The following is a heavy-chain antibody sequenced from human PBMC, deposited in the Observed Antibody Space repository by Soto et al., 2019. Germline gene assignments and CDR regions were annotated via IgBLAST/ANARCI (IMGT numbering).Heavy chain of an antibody. V-gene: IGHV4-59*01. Sequence: TSETLSLTCTVSGGSISSYYWSWIRQPPGKGLEWIGYIYYSGSTNYNPSLKSRVTISVDTSKNQFSLKLSSVTAADTAVYYCARNNWKHNWFDPWGQGTLVTVSS. D-gene: IGHD1-20*01. CDR1: GGSISSYY. CDR3: ARNNWKHNWFDP. CDR2: IYYSGST. J-gene: IGHJ5*02.